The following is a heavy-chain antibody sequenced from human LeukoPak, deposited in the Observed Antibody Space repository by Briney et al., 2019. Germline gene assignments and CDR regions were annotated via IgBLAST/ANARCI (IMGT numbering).Heavy chain of an antibody. V-gene: IGHV4-59*01. CDR1: GGSISSYY. J-gene: IGHJ5*02. CDR2: IYYSGRT. CDR3: ARLAAAGTGSWFDP. Sequence: SETLSLTCTVSGGSISSYYWSWIRQPPRKGLEWSGYIYYSGRTNYNPSLKSRVTISVDTSKNQFSLKLSSVPAADTAVYYCARLAAAGTGSWFDPWGQGTLVTVPS. D-gene: IGHD6-13*01.